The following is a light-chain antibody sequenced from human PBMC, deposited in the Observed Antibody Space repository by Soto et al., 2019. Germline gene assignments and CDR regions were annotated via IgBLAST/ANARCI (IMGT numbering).Light chain of an antibody. J-gene: IGLJ1*01. CDR1: SSDVGGYNY. CDR2: EVS. V-gene: IGLV2-11*01. CDR3: CSYAGRPYV. Sequence: QSALTQPRSVSGSPGQSVTISCTGTSSDVGGYNYVFWYQQYPGKAPKLMIYEVSKRPSRVPDRFSGSKSGNTASLTISGVQAEDEADYYCCSYAGRPYVFGTGTKVTVL.